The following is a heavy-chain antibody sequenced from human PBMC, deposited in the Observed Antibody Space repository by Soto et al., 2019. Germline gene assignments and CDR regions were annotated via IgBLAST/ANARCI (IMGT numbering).Heavy chain of an antibody. CDR3: ARDYSSRRGFCDC. J-gene: IGHJ4*02. V-gene: IGHV4-38-2*02. Sequence: PSETLSLTCAVSGYSITSGYYWGWIRQPPGKGLEWIGSIYHSGSTYYNPSLKSRVTISVDTSKNQFSLKLSSVTAADTAVYYCARDYSSRRGFCDCWGQGTLVTVSS. CDR2: IYHSGST. D-gene: IGHD6-13*01. CDR1: GYSITSGYY.